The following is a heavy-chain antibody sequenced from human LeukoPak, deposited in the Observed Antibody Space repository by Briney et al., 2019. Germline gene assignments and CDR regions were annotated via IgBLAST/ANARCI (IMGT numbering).Heavy chain of an antibody. CDR1: GFTFSSYS. Sequence: GGSLRLSCSASGFTFSSYSMNWVRQAPGKGLEWVSSISSSSNYIYYADSLKGRFTISRDNAKNSLYLQMNSLRVQDTAVYYCARGTCSSTSCSLFDYWGQGTLVTVSS. J-gene: IGHJ4*02. CDR3: ARGTCSSTSCSLFDY. D-gene: IGHD2-2*01. CDR2: ISSSSNYI. V-gene: IGHV3-21*01.